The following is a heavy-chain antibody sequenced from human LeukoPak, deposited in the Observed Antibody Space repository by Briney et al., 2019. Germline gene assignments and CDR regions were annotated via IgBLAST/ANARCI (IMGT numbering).Heavy chain of an antibody. V-gene: IGHV3-9*01. CDR3: AKGTTPSGYYGMDV. CDR1: GFTFDDYA. D-gene: IGHD2-15*01. J-gene: IGHJ6*02. Sequence: GGSLRLSCAASGFTFDDYAMHWVRQAPGKGLEWVSGISWNSGSIGYADSVKGRFTISGDNAKNSLYLQMNSLRAEDTALYYCAKGTTPSGYYGMDVWGQGTTVTVSS. CDR2: ISWNSGSI.